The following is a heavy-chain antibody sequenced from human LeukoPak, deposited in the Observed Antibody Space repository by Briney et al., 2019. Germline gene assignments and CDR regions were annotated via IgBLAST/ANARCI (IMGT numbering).Heavy chain of an antibody. CDR1: GDSISSSY. D-gene: IGHD1-26*01. CDR2: MHHSGST. Sequence: PSETLSLTCTVSGDSISSSYWSWIRQPPGKGLEWIGYMHHSGSTNYNPSLKSRVTISVDTSKNQFSLKLSSVTAADTAVYYCARPYTESARGTFDIWGQGTGVTVSS. CDR3: ARPYTESARGTFDI. J-gene: IGHJ3*02. V-gene: IGHV4-59*08.